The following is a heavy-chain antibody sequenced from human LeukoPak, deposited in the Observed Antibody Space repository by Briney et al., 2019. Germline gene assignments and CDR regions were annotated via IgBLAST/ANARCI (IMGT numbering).Heavy chain of an antibody. V-gene: IGHV4-34*01. CDR2: INHSGST. CDR3: ARGLRIAAAVPWFDP. J-gene: IGHJ5*02. Sequence: SETLSLTCAVYGGSFSGYYWSWIRQPPGKGLEWIGEINHSGSTNYNPSLKSRVTISVDTSKNQFSLKLSSVTAADTAVYYCARGLRIAAAVPWFDPWGQGTLVTVSS. CDR1: GGSFSGYY. D-gene: IGHD6-13*01.